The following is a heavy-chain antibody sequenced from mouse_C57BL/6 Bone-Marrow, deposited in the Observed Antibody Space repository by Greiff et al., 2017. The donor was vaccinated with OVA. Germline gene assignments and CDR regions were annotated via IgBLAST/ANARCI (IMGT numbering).Heavy chain of an antibody. CDR1: GFTFSNYW. CDR3: TARRGFAY. J-gene: IGHJ3*01. V-gene: IGHV6-3*01. CDR2: IRLKSDNYAT. Sequence: EVQLVESGGGLVQPGGSMKLSCVASGFTFSNYWMNWVRQSPEKGLEWVAQIRLKSDNYATHYAESVKGRFTISRDDSKSSVYLQMNNLRAEDTGIYYCTARRGFAYWGQGTLVTVSA.